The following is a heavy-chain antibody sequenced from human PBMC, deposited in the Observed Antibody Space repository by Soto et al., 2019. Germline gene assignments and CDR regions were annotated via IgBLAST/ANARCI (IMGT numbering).Heavy chain of an antibody. V-gene: IGHV1-3*01. D-gene: IGHD3-22*01. CDR2: INAGNGNT. CDR3: ARPYDSSGYYYQYYFDY. J-gene: IGHJ4*02. CDR1: GCTFTSYA. Sequence: ASVKVSCKASGCTFTSYAMHWVRQAPGQRLEWTGWINAGNGNTKYSQKFQGRVTITRDTSASTAYMELSSLRSEDTAVYYCARPYDSSGYYYQYYFDYWGQGTLVTVSS.